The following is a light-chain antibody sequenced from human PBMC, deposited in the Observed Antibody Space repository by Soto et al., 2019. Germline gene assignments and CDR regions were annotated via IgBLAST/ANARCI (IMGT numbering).Light chain of an antibody. CDR1: QSISSY. CDR3: HQRSTWPLT. V-gene: IGKV1-39*01. CDR2: AAS. Sequence: DIQMTQSPSSLSASVGDRVTITCRASQSISSYLNWYQQKPGKAPKLLIYAASSLQSGVPSRFSGSGSGTDFTLTISSLEPEDFAVYYCHQRSTWPLTFGGGTKVESK. J-gene: IGKJ4*01.